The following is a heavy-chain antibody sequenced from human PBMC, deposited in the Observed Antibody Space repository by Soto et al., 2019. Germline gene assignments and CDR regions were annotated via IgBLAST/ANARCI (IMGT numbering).Heavy chain of an antibody. V-gene: IGHV1-3*01. J-gene: IGHJ5*02. Sequence: QVQLVQSGAEVKKPWASVKVSCEASGYTFTSFAMNWVRQAPGQSLEWMGWINAGNGNTKYSQKFQGRVTISRDTSASTAYMELSSLRSEDTAVYYCARDPNYHYSGGLNWFDTWGKGSLVTVSS. CDR1: GYTFTSFA. D-gene: IGHD3-22*01. CDR3: ARDPNYHYSGGLNWFDT. CDR2: INAGNGNT.